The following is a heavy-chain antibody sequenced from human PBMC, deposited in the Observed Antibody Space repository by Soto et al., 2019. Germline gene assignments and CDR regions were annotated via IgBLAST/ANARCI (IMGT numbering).Heavy chain of an antibody. CDR1: GFTFSSYW. CDR3: ARDVKEQLAYYYMDV. CDR2: IKQDGSEK. D-gene: IGHD6-6*01. J-gene: IGHJ6*03. V-gene: IGHV3-7*01. Sequence: GGSLRLSCAASGFTFSSYWMSWVRQAPGKGLEWVANIKQDGSEKYYVDSVKGRFTISRDNAKNSLYLQMNSLRAEDTAVYYCARDVKEQLAYYYMDVWGKGTTVTVSS.